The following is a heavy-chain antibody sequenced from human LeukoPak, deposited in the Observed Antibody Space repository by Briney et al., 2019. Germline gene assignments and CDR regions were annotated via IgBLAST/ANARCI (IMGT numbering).Heavy chain of an antibody. CDR2: INPNSGGT. CDR3: ARGVVWVSDAIYYMDV. D-gene: IGHD2-15*01. Sequence: ASVKVSCKASGYTFTGYYMHWVRQAPGQGLEWMGWINPNSGGTNYAQKFQGRVTMTTDTSTSTAYMELRSLRSDDTAVYYCARGVVWVSDAIYYMDVWGKGTTVTVSS. V-gene: IGHV1-2*02. J-gene: IGHJ6*03. CDR1: GYTFTGYY.